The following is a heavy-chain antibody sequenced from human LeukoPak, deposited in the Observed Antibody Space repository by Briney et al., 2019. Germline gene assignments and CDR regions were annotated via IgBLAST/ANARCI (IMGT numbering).Heavy chain of an antibody. CDR2: FYYTGST. V-gene: IGHV4-61*05. J-gene: IGHJ4*02. Sequence: PSETLSLTCTVSGGSIRSSYYYWGWIRQPPGKGLEWIGYFYYTGSTNYNPSLKSRVTISVDTSKNQFSLRLSSVTAADTAVYYCASGQFLVSNDYWGQGILVTVSS. CDR3: ASGQFLVSNDY. CDR1: GGSIRSSYYY. D-gene: IGHD5/OR15-5a*01.